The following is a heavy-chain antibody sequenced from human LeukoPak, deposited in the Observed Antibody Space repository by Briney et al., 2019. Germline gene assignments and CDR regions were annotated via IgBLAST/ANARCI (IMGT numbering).Heavy chain of an antibody. D-gene: IGHD6-19*01. CDR2: IRYDGSNK. V-gene: IGHV3-30*02. CDR3: ARGARGSGWRVFDI. CDR1: GFTFSSYG. Sequence: GGSLRLPCAASGFTFSSYGMHWVRQAPGKGLEWVAFIRYDGSNKYYADSVKGRFTISRDNSKNTLYLQMNSLRAEDTAVFYCARGARGSGWRVFDIWGQGTMVTVSS. J-gene: IGHJ3*02.